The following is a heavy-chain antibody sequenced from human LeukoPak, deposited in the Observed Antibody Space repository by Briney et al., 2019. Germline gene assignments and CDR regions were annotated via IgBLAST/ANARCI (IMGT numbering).Heavy chain of an antibody. CDR2: INIHNGYT. CDR1: GYTFANYG. D-gene: IGHD3-22*01. Sequence: ASVKVSCKASGYTFANYGIRWVRQAPGQGLEWMGWINIHNGYTNYAQMLRGRVSMTSDTSTSTVHMELRNLRSDDTAVYYCARNYYDWDYWGQGTLVTVSS. CDR3: ARNYYDWDY. J-gene: IGHJ4*02. V-gene: IGHV1-18*01.